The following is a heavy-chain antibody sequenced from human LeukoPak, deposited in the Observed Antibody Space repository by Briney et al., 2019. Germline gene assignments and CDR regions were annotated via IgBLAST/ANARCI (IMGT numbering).Heavy chain of an antibody. Sequence: GGSLRLSCAASGFTFSSYGMHWVRQAPGKGLEWVAVISYDGSNKYYADSVKGRFTISRDNSKNTLYLQMNSLRAEDTAVYYCAKGLQLWSRMYYYGMDVWGQGTTVTVSS. CDR3: AKGLQLWSRMYYYGMDV. CDR1: GFTFSSYG. D-gene: IGHD5-18*01. J-gene: IGHJ6*02. V-gene: IGHV3-30*18. CDR2: ISYDGSNK.